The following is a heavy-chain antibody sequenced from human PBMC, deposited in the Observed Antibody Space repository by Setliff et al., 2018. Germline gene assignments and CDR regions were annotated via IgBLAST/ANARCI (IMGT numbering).Heavy chain of an antibody. CDR3: ARGPPYYDFWSAYFPGY. CDR2: ISSSGITI. V-gene: IGHV3-11*04. CDR1: GGSFSSGGYY. J-gene: IGHJ4*02. D-gene: IGHD3-3*01. Sequence: LSLTCTVSGGSFSSGGYYWSWVRQAPGKGLEWVSYISSSGITIYYADSVKGRFTISRDNAKNSLYLQLNSLTAEDTAVYYCARGPPYYDFWSAYFPGYWGQGTLVTVSS.